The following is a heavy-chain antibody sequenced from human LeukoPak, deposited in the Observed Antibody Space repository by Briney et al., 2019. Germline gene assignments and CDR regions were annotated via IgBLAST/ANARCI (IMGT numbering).Heavy chain of an antibody. Sequence: SVKVSCKASGGTFSSYAISWVRQAPGQGLEWMGRIIPIFGIANYAQKFQGRVTITADRSTSTAYMELSSLRSEDTAVYYCAREYSSSSFDYWGQGTLDTVSS. CDR1: GGTFSSYA. D-gene: IGHD6-6*01. J-gene: IGHJ4*02. V-gene: IGHV1-69*04. CDR3: AREYSSSSFDY. CDR2: IIPIFGIA.